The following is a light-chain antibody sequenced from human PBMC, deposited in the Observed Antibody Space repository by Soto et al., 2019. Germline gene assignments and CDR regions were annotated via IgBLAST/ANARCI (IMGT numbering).Light chain of an antibody. Sequence: DIQMTQSPSSLSASVGDRVTINCRASQTISNYLNWYQEKPVKAPKLLIYAASNLQSGVPSRFSGSGSGTEFTLTISNLQPEDFATYYCQKTYSTPFTFGPGTKVDI. V-gene: IGKV1-39*01. CDR2: AAS. CDR1: QTISNY. CDR3: QKTYSTPFT. J-gene: IGKJ3*01.